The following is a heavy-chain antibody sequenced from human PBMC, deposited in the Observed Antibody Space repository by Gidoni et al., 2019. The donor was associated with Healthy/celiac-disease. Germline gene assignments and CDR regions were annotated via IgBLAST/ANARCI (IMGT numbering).Heavy chain of an antibody. J-gene: IGHJ4*02. V-gene: IGHV4-34*01. CDR1: GGSFSGYY. CDR2: ITHSGST. Sequence: QVQRQQWGAGLLKPAETLSLTCAVYGGSFSGYYWSWIRQPPGKGLEWIGEITHSGSTTYNPSLKLLVTISVDTSKNQFSLKLISVTAADTAVYYCARDRRDGYKKYPFGYWGQGTLVTVSS. D-gene: IGHD5-12*01. CDR3: ARDRRDGYKKYPFGY.